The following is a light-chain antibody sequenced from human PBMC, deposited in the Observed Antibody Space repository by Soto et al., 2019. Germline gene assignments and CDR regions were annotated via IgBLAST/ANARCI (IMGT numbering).Light chain of an antibody. CDR3: CSYAGSSWV. CDR1: SSDVAIYNY. CDR2: DVN. V-gene: IGLV2-11*01. Sequence: QSALTQPRSVSGSPGQSVTISCTATSSDVAIYNYVAWYQQHPGKAPKLMIHDVNKRPSGVPDRFSGSKSGNTASLTISGLQTGDEADYYCCSYAGSSWVFGGGTKATVL. J-gene: IGLJ3*02.